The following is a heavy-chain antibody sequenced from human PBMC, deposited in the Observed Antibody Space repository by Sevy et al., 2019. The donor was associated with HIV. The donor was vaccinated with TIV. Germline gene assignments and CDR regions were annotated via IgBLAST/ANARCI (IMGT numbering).Heavy chain of an antibody. V-gene: IGHV3-21*01. J-gene: IGHJ4*02. CDR1: GITFSTSG. CDR2: ISSSSSYI. CDR3: ARDLGYCTNGVCYTPFDY. Sequence: GGSLRLSCVVSGITFSTSGMHWVRQAPGKGLEWVSSISSSSSYIYYADSVKGRFTISRDNAKNSLYLQMNSLRAEDTAVYYCARDLGYCTNGVCYTPFDYWGQGTLVTVSS. D-gene: IGHD2-8*01.